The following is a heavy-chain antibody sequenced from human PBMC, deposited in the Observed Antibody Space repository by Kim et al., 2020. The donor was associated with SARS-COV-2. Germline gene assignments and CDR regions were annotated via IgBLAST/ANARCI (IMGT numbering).Heavy chain of an antibody. D-gene: IGHD3-16*01. CDR1: GFTFSNYW. CDR2: IKEDGSQK. J-gene: IGHJ4*02. Sequence: GGSLRLSCVVSGFTFSNYWMSWVRQAPGKGLECVAKIKEDGSQKYYVDSVRGRFTISRDNAKNSLYLQMNSLRADDTAVYYCARGQITLLWGQGTLVTVSS. CDR3: ARGQITLL. V-gene: IGHV3-7*01.